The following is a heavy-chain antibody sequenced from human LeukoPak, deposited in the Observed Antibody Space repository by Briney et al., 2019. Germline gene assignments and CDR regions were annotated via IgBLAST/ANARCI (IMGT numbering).Heavy chain of an antibody. D-gene: IGHD6-25*01. Sequence: PSETLSFTCTVSGGSISTYYWSWIRQPPGKGLEWIGYIYYSGSTNYNPSLRSRVTISVDTSKKQFSLRLSSVTAADTAVYYCARASGYRGWFDPWGQGTLVTVSS. CDR1: GGSISTYY. CDR2: IYYSGST. V-gene: IGHV4-59*01. J-gene: IGHJ5*02. CDR3: ARASGYRGWFDP.